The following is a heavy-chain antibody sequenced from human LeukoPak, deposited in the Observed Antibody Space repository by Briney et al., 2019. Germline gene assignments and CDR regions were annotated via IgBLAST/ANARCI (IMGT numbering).Heavy chain of an antibody. J-gene: IGHJ4*02. CDR2: IYYSGST. D-gene: IGHD2-2*01. CDR1: GGSISSYY. CDR3: ASSPIVVVPAAMLN. V-gene: IGHV4-59*01. Sequence: SETLSLTCTVSGGSISSYYWSWIRQPPGKGLERIGNIYYSGSTNYNPSLKSRVTISVDTSKNQFSLKLSSVTAADTAVYYCASSPIVVVPAAMLNWGQGTLVTVSS.